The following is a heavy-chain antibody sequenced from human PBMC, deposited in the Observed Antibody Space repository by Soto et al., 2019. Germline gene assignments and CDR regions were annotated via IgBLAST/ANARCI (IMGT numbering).Heavy chain of an antibody. Sequence: SVEVSFKDSGGTFLSYAISWVRQAPGQGLEWMGGIIPIFGTANYAQKFQGRVTITADESTSTAYMELSSLRSEDTAVYYCARVPLTYYYDSSGYWWFDPWGQGTLVTVSS. J-gene: IGHJ5*02. V-gene: IGHV1-69*13. CDR2: IIPIFGTA. CDR1: GGTFLSYA. D-gene: IGHD3-22*01. CDR3: ARVPLTYYYDSSGYWWFDP.